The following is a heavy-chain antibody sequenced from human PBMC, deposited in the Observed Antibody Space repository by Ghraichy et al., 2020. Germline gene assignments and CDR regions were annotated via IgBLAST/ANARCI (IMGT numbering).Heavy chain of an antibody. CDR1: SGSLSISYY. V-gene: IGHV4-39*01. D-gene: IGHD7-27*01. CDR2: IAYNGTT. CDR3: ASHDWGNSHAFNI. Sequence: SETLSLTCSVSSGSLSISYYWGWIRQPPGKGLEWIGSIAYNGTTSYNPSLKSRVAMSVDTSKNQFSLKLTSVMAEDTAFYYCASHDWGNSHAFNIWGRGTMVSVSS. J-gene: IGHJ3*02.